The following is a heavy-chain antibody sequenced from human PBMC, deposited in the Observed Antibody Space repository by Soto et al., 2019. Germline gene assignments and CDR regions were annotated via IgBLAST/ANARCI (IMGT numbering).Heavy chain of an antibody. V-gene: IGHV3-30-3*01. J-gene: IGHJ4*02. Sequence: QVQLVESGGGVVQPGRSLRLSCAASGFTFSSYAMHWVRQAPGKGLEWVAVISYDVSNKYYADSVKGRFTISRDNSKNTLYLQMNSLRAEDTALYYCARSMYSSGWYLFDYWGQGTLVTVSS. CDR2: ISYDVSNK. D-gene: IGHD6-19*01. CDR3: ARSMYSSGWYLFDY. CDR1: GFTFSSYA.